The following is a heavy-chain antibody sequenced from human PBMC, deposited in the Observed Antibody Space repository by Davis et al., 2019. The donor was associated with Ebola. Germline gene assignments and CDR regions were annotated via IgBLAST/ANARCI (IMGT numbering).Heavy chain of an antibody. D-gene: IGHD4-17*01. Sequence: AASVKVSCKASGYTFTSYYMHWVRQAPGQGLEWMGWISAYNGNTNYAQKLQGRVTITADKSTSTAYMELSSLRSEDTAVYYCARDLTVTEGYFDYWGQGTLVTVSS. J-gene: IGHJ4*02. CDR3: ARDLTVTEGYFDY. CDR1: GYTFTSYY. CDR2: ISAYNGNT. V-gene: IGHV1-18*04.